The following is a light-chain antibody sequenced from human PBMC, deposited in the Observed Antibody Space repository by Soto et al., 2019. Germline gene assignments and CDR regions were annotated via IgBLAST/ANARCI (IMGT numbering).Light chain of an antibody. Sequence: EIVMTQSPATLSVSPGERVSLSCRASQNVATNFAWYQQRPGQAPRLLIYDASNGATGIPARFSGSGSGTEFTLTISSLQSEDFAVYYCQQFNIWPWSFGQGTKV. V-gene: IGKV3-15*01. J-gene: IGKJ1*01. CDR3: QQFNIWPWS. CDR1: QNVATN. CDR2: DAS.